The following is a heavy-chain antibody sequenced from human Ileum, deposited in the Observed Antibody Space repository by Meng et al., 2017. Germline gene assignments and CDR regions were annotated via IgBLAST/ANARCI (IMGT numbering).Heavy chain of an antibody. Sequence: ASVKVSCKASGYTFTGYHIHWVRQAPGQGLEWMGRVSPSSGVTNFAQKFQGRVTMTTDTSISTTYLEVNWLTSDDTAVYFCARDGGYYYAYGMDVWGQGTTVTDSS. CDR1: GYTFTGYH. CDR3: ARDGGYYYAYGMDV. D-gene: IGHD5-12*01. CDR2: VSPSSGVT. J-gene: IGHJ6*02. V-gene: IGHV1-2*06.